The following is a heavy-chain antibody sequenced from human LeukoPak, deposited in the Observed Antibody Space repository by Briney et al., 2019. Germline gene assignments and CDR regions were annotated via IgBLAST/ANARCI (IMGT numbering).Heavy chain of an antibody. CDR1: GYTFTGYY. V-gene: IGHV1-2*02. J-gene: IGHJ3*02. CDR2: INPNSGGT. D-gene: IGHD3-22*01. CDR3: ARDYYDSSGYSAAFDI. Sequence: ASVKVSCKASGYTFTGYYMHWVRQAPGQGLEWMGWINPNSGGTHYAQKFQGRDTITTDTPISTANLELSRLRYDDTDVYYCARDYYDSSGYSAAFDIWGQGPMVTVSS.